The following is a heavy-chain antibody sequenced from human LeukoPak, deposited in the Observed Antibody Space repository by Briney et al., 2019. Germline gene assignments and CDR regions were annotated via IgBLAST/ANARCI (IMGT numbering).Heavy chain of an antibody. CDR3: TLIQGWGSGSYYRDF. D-gene: IGHD3-10*01. J-gene: IGHJ4*02. CDR1: GLSISNDW. V-gene: IGHV3-15*01. CDR2: VKSKSAGETT. Sequence: GGSLRLSCAASGLSISNDWMSWVRQAPGKGLEWVARVKSKSAGETTDYAAPVKGKFTISRDDSKNTLYLQMNSLKTEDTAVYYCTLIQGWGSGSYYRDFWGQGTLSPSPQ.